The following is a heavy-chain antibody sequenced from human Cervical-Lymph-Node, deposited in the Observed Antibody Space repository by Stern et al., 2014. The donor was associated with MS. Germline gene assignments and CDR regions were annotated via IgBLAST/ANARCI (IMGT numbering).Heavy chain of an antibody. D-gene: IGHD1-26*01. V-gene: IGHV1-69*01. CDR1: GGTFSSYA. Sequence: VQLVESGAEVKKPGSSVKVSCKASGGTFSSYAIRWVLQAPAQGLEWMAGIIPIFGTPHYAQQFQGRLTITEDQSTSPAYMELSGLRSEDTAVYYCARGELKEGLVRGMDVWGQGTTVTVSS. CDR3: ARGELKEGLVRGMDV. J-gene: IGHJ6*02. CDR2: IIPIFGTP.